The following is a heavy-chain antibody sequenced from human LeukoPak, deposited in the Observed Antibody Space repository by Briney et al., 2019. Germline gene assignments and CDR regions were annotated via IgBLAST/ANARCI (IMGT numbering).Heavy chain of an antibody. V-gene: IGHV3-30*03. CDR3: ARPDYGGNSDS. Sequence: GGSLRLSCAASGFTFSSYGMHWVRQAPGKGLEWVAVISYDGSNKYYADSVKGRLTISRDNSKNTLYLHMDSLKASDTAMYYCARPDYGGNSDSWGQGTLVTVSS. CDR2: ISYDGSNK. D-gene: IGHD4-23*01. J-gene: IGHJ4*02. CDR1: GFTFSSYG.